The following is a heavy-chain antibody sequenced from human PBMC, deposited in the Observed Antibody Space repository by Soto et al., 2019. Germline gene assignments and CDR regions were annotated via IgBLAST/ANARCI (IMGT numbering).Heavy chain of an antibody. Sequence: SLRLSCAASGFTFSSYGMHWVRQAPGKVLEWVAVIWYDGSNKYYADSVKGRFTISRDNSKNTLYLQMNSLRAEDTAVYYCAREGITMVRGVIITGGMDVWGQGTTVTVSS. D-gene: IGHD3-10*01. CDR1: GFTFSSYG. J-gene: IGHJ6*02. CDR3: AREGITMVRGVIITGGMDV. V-gene: IGHV3-33*01. CDR2: IWYDGSNK.